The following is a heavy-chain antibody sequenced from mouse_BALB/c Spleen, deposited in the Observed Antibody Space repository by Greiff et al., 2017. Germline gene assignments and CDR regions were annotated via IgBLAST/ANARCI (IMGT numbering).Heavy chain of an antibody. CDR2: IDPSDSET. CDR1: GYSFTSYW. D-gene: IGHD1-1*01. V-gene: IGHV1S127*01. CDR3: ARGSTVPLDY. Sequence: VQLQQSGPQLVRPGASVKISCKASGYSFTSYWMHWVKQRPGQGLEWIGMIDPSDSETRLNQKFKDKATLTVDKSSSTAYMQLSSPTSEDSAVYYCARGSTVPLDYWGQGTTLTVSS. J-gene: IGHJ2*01.